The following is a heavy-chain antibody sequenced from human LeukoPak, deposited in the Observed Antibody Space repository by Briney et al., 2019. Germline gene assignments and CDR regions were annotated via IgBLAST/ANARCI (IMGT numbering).Heavy chain of an antibody. Sequence: SETLSLTCTVSGGSISSYYWSWIRQPAGKGLEWIASIYYSGSTYYNPSLKSRVTISVDTSKNQFSLKLSSVTAADTAVYYCARENDAYAFDIWGQGTMVTVSP. CDR2: IYYSGST. CDR1: GGSISSYY. J-gene: IGHJ3*02. V-gene: IGHV4-59*01. D-gene: IGHD1-1*01. CDR3: ARENDAYAFDI.